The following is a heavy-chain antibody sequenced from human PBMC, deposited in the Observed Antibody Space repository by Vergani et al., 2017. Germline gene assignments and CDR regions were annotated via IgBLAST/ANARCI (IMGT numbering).Heavy chain of an antibody. Sequence: QVQLVESGGGVVQPGRSLRLSCAASGFTFSSYGMHWVRQAPGKGLEWVAVIWYDGSNKYYADSVKGRFTISRDNSKNTLYLQMNSLRAEDTAVYYCAKDRSVVRGVFDYWGQGTLVTVSS. J-gene: IGHJ4*02. V-gene: IGHV3-33*06. CDR2: IWYDGSNK. CDR1: GFTFSSYG. CDR3: AKDRSVVRGVFDY. D-gene: IGHD3-10*01.